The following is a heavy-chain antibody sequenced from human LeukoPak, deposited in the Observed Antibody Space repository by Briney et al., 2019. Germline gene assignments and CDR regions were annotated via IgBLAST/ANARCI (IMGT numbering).Heavy chain of an antibody. V-gene: IGHV3-30*14. CDR1: GFTFSSYA. Sequence: GGSLRLSCAASGFTFSSYAMHWVRQAPGKGLEWVAVISYDGSNKYYADSVKGRFTISRDTSKNMVFLQMNSLRVEDTAVYYCARGIDYWGRGTLVTVSS. CDR3: ARGIDY. CDR2: ISYDGSNK. J-gene: IGHJ4*02.